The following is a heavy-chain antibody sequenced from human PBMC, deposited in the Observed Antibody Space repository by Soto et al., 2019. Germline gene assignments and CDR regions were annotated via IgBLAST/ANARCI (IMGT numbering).Heavy chain of an antibody. Sequence: GGSLRLSCAASGFTVSSNYMSWVRQAPGKGLEWVSVIYSGGSTYYADSVKGRFTISRHNSKNTLYLQMNSLRAEDTAVYYCARHPRYCSGGSCYDYWGQGTLVTVSS. CDR2: IYSGGST. D-gene: IGHD2-15*01. CDR3: ARHPRYCSGGSCYDY. V-gene: IGHV3-53*04. J-gene: IGHJ4*02. CDR1: GFTVSSNY.